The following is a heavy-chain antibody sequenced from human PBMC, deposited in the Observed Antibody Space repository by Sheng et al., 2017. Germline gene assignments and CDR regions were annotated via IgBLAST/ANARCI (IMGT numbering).Heavy chain of an antibody. J-gene: IGHJ3*02. CDR1: GYTFTGYY. D-gene: IGHD3-16*02. V-gene: IGHV1-2*02. Sequence: QVQLVQSGAEVKKPGASVKVSCKASGYTFTGYYMHWVRQAPGQGLEWMGWINPNSGGTNYAQKFQGRVTMTRDTSISTAYMELSRLRSDDTAVYYCARNYMITFGGVIVRSAAFDIWGQGTMVTVSS. CDR3: ARNYMITFGGVIVRSAAFDI. CDR2: INPNSGGT.